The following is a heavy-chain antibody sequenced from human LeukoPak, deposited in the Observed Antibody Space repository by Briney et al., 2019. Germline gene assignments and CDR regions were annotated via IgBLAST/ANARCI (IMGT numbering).Heavy chain of an antibody. CDR2: ISYDGSNK. V-gene: IGHV3-30*18. Sequence: PGGSLRLSCAASGFTFSSYGMHWVRQAPGKGLEWVAVISYDGSNKYYADSVKGRFTISRDNSKNTLYLQMNSLRAEDTAVYYCAKDSSSWYIEYYFDYWGQGTLVTVSS. CDR1: GFTFSSYG. J-gene: IGHJ4*02. CDR3: AKDSSSWYIEYYFDY. D-gene: IGHD6-13*01.